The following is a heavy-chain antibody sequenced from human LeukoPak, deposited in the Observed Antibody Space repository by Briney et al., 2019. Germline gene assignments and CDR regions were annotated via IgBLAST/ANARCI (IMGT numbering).Heavy chain of an antibody. Sequence: GGSLRLSCAASGFTFSNAWMSWVRQAPGKGLEWVGRIKSKTDGGTTDYAAPVKGRFTISRDDSKNTLYLQMNSLKTEDTAVYYCTTAVGLDRYYYGMDVWGQGTTVTVSS. CDR3: TTAVGLDRYYYGMDV. CDR1: GFTFSNAW. J-gene: IGHJ6*02. V-gene: IGHV3-15*01. CDR2: IKSKTDGGTT. D-gene: IGHD1-14*01.